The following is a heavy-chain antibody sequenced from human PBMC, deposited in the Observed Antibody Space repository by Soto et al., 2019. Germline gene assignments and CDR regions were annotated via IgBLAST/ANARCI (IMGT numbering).Heavy chain of an antibody. J-gene: IGHJ4*02. V-gene: IGHV5-51*01. D-gene: IGHD4-17*01. CDR2: IYPGDSDT. CDR1: GYSFTSYW. CDR3: ARQVSDYGDPKSEY. Sequence: PGESLKISCKGSGYSFTSYWIGWVRQMPGKGLEWMGIIYPGDSDTRYSPSFQGQVTISADKSISTAYLQWSSLKDSDTDMYYCARQVSDYGDPKSEYWGQGTLVTSPQ.